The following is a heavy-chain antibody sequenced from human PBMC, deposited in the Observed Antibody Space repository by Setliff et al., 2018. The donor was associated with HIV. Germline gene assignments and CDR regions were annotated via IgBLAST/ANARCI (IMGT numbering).Heavy chain of an antibody. Sequence: ASVKVSCKASGYTFSDYYMHWVRQAPGQGLEWMGWINPNSGGTNYAQKLQGRVNMTRDTSISTTYMELSRLRSDDTAVYYCARDPGYKSTWYGVFDIWGQGTMVTVSS. CDR1: GYTFSDYY. J-gene: IGHJ3*02. CDR3: ARDPGYKSTWYGVFDI. D-gene: IGHD6-13*01. CDR2: INPNSGGT. V-gene: IGHV1-2*02.